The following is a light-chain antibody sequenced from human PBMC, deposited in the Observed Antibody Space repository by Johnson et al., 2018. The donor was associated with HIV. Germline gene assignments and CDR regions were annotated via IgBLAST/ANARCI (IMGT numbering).Light chain of an antibody. CDR1: SSNIESDY. CDR3: GTWDSSLNAYV. J-gene: IGLJ1*01. Sequence: VLTQPPSVSAAPGQKVTISCSGRSSNIESDYVSWYQQLPGTAPKLLIYDNNKRPSGIPDRFFGSKSGTSATLDITGLQTGDEGDYYCGTWDSSLNAYVFGTGTKVTVL. V-gene: IGLV1-51*01. CDR2: DNN.